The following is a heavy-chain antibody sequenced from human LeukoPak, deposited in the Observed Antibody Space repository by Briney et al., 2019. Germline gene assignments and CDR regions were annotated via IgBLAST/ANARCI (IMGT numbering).Heavy chain of an antibody. Sequence: QPGGSLRLSCAASGSTISDYSMNWVRQAPGKGLEWISYIRKITTTTYYADSVRGRFASSRDNAKNAVYLQMNSLRDDDTAVYYCTRDPEALDYWGQGTLVTVSS. CDR2: IRKITTTT. V-gene: IGHV3-48*02. J-gene: IGHJ4*02. CDR1: GSTISDYS. CDR3: TRDPEALDY.